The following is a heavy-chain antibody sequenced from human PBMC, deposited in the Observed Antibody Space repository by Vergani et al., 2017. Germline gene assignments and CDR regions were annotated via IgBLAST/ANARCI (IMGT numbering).Heavy chain of an antibody. CDR1: GGSISSYY. J-gene: IGHJ4*02. CDR2: IYYSGST. D-gene: IGHD3-22*01. Sequence: QVQLQESGPGLVKPSETLSLTCTVSGGSISSYYWSWIRQPPGKGLEWIGYIYYSGSTNYNPSLKSRVTISVDTSKNQFSLKLSSVTAADTAVYYCASASDLTYYYDSSGYYSGYFDYWGQGTLVTVSS. CDR3: ASASDLTYYYDSSGYYSGYFDY. V-gene: IGHV4-59*01.